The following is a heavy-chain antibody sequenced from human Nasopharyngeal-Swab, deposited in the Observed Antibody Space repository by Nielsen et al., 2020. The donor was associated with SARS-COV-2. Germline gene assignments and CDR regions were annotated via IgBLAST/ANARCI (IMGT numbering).Heavy chain of an antibody. CDR1: SDSISPYF. D-gene: IGHD3-10*01. J-gene: IGHJ6*02. CDR2: ISHSGST. CDR3: ARIDGWGVMDV. Sequence: ESLKISCTVSSDSISPYFWNWIRQPPGMGLEWIGYISHSGSTNYTPSLKSRVTISIDTSKKQLSLKLRSVTAADTAVYYCARIDGWGVMDVWGQGTTVTVSS. V-gene: IGHV4-59*13.